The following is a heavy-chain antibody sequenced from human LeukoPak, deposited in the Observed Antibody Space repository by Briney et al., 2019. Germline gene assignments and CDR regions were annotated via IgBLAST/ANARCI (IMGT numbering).Heavy chain of an antibody. CDR2: ISSSGPTI. CDR1: GFTFSSYS. Sequence: GGSLRLSCAASGFTFSSYSMNWVRQAPGKGLEWVSSISSSGPTIYYADSVKGRFTISRDNAKNSLYLQMNSLRAEDTAIYYCARDSQFSDFFDYWGQGTLVTVSS. J-gene: IGHJ4*02. V-gene: IGHV3-21*04. D-gene: IGHD5-24*01. CDR3: ARDSQFSDFFDY.